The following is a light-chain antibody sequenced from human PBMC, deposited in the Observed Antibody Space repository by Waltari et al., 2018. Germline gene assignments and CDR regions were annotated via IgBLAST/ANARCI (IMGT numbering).Light chain of an antibody. CDR3: GTWDSSLSGAV. V-gene: IGLV1-51*02. CDR2: EDT. Sequence: QSVLTQPPSVSAAPGQRVTLPCPGGSSNIWQNYVSWYRQFPGSAPKLLIYEDTERPAGVPGRFSGSKSGTSATLDITGLQPGDEAEYYCGTWDSSLSGAVFGGGTLLTVL. CDR1: SSNIWQNY. J-gene: IGLJ7*01.